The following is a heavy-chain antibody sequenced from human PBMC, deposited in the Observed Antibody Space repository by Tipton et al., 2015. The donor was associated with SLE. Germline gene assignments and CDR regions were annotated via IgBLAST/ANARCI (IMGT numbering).Heavy chain of an antibody. V-gene: IGHV3-49*03. D-gene: IGHD1-14*01. Sequence: SLRLSCAASGFLFSNYYMSWIRQAPGKGLEWVGFIRSKTYGATTEYAASVKGRFFISRDDSKNIAYLQMNSLKIEDTAVYYCSRSGSLDFDYWGQGTLVTVSS. CDR2: IRSKTYGATT. CDR3: SRSGSLDFDY. CDR1: GFLFSNYY. J-gene: IGHJ4*02.